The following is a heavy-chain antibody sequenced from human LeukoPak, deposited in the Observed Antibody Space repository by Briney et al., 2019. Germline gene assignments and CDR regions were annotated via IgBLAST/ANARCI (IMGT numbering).Heavy chain of an antibody. V-gene: IGHV5-51*01. CDR3: ARRFTSGGVIVMEAFDI. CDR1: GYSFTSYW. Sequence: GESLKISCKGSGYSFTSYWIGWVRQMPGKGLEWMGIIYPGDSDTRYSPSFQGQVTISADKSISTAYLQWSSLKASDTAMYYCARRFTSGGVIVMEAFDIWGQGTMVTVSS. J-gene: IGHJ3*02. D-gene: IGHD3-16*02. CDR2: IYPGDSDT.